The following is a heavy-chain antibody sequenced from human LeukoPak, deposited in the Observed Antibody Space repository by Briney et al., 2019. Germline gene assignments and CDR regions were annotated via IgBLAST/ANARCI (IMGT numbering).Heavy chain of an antibody. V-gene: IGHV1-69*06. J-gene: IGHJ4*02. CDR1: GGTFSSYA. CDR3: ATVYTAARFDY. CDR2: IIPIFGTA. Sequence: SVKVSCKASGGTFSSYAISWVRQAPGQGLEWMGGIIPIFGTANYAQKFQGRVTMTEDTSTDTAYMELSSLRSEDTAVYYCATVYTAARFDYWGQGTLVTVSS. D-gene: IGHD6-25*01.